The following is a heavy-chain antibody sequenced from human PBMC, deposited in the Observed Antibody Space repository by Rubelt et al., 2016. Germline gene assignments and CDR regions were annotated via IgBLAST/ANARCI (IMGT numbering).Heavy chain of an antibody. CDR3: ARERRGPDDY. V-gene: IGHV4-34*01. Sequence: QVQLQQWGAGLLKPSETLSLTCAVSGGSFSAYYWSWIRQPPRKGLEWIGEINHTGSTNYHPSLKSRVTISMDTAKNQFCRKVSSVSAADTAVDYCARERRGPDDYWGQGTLVTVSS. D-gene: IGHD3-10*01. CDR2: INHTGST. CDR1: GGSFSAYY. J-gene: IGHJ4*02.